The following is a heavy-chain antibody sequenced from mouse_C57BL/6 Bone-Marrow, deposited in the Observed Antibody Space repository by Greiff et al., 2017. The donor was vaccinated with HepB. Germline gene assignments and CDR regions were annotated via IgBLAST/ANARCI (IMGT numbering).Heavy chain of an antibody. V-gene: IGHV14-4*01. J-gene: IGHJ2*01. CDR1: GFNIKDDY. CDR2: IDPENGDT. D-gene: IGHD3-2*02. Sequence: VQLQQSGAELVRPGASVKLSCTASGFNIKDDYMHWVRQRPEQGLEWIGWIDPENGDTEYASKFQGKATITADTSSNTAYLQLSSLTSEDTAVYYCTELRLNYWGQGTTLTVSS. CDR3: TELRLNY.